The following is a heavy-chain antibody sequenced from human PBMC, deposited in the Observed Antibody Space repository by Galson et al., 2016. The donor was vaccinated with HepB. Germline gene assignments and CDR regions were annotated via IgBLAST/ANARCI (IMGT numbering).Heavy chain of an antibody. CDR2: ISYDGSNK. CDR1: GFPFSTYA. CDR3: ASPRYCSDGSCYPYYFDY. J-gene: IGHJ4*02. V-gene: IGHV3-30*04. D-gene: IGHD2-15*01. Sequence: SLRLSCAASGFPFSTYAVHWVRQAPGKGLEWVALISYDGSNKYYTDSVKGRFTISRDNSKNTLYLQMNSLRAEDAAVYYCASPRYCSDGSCYPYYFDYWGQGTLVTVSS.